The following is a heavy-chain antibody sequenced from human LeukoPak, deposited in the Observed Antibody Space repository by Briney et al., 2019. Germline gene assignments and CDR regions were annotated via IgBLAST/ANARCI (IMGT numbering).Heavy chain of an antibody. CDR2: ISSSSSYI. V-gene: IGHV3-21*01. Sequence: GGSLRLSCAASGFTFSDYYMSWVRQAPGKGLEWVSSISSSSSYIYYADSVKGRFTISRDNAKNSLYLQMNSLRAEDTAVYYCARDRGSSWQPYYFDYWGQGTLVTVSS. CDR1: GFTFSDYY. D-gene: IGHD6-13*01. J-gene: IGHJ4*02. CDR3: ARDRGSSWQPYYFDY.